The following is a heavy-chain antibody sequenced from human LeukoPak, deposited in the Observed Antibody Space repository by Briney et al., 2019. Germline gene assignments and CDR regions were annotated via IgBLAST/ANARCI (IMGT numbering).Heavy chain of an antibody. V-gene: IGHV4-59*01. J-gene: IGHJ4*02. CDR3: ASRVKYSSGWYIDY. CDR1: GGSINSYY. Sequence: SETLSLTCTVSGGSINSYYWSWIRQPPGKGLEWIGYIYYSGSTNYNPSLKSRVTISVDTSKNQFSLKLSSVTAADTAVYYCASRVKYSSGWYIDYWGQGTLVTVSS. D-gene: IGHD6-19*01. CDR2: IYYSGST.